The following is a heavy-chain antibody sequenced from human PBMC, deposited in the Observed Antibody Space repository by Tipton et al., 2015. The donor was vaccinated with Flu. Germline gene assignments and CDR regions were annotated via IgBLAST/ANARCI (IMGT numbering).Heavy chain of an antibody. J-gene: IGHJ2*01. D-gene: IGHD6-13*01. CDR3: ARAWAAAGRAYWYFDL. V-gene: IGHV1-18*04. Sequence: QSGPEVKKPGASVKVSCKASGYTFTSYGISWVRQAPGQGLEWMGWISAYNGNTNYAQKLQGRVTMTTDTSTSTAYMELRSLRSGDTAVYYCARAWAAAGRAYWYFDLWGRGTLVTVSS. CDR2: ISAYNGNT. CDR1: GYTFTSYG.